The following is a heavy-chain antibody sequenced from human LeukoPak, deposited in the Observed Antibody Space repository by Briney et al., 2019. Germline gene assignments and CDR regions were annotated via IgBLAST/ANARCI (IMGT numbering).Heavy chain of an antibody. CDR1: GYTFTGYY. Sequence: ASVKVSCKASGYTFTGYYMHWVRQAPGQGLEWMGWINPNSGNTGYAQKFQGRVTITRNTSISTAYMELSSLRSEDTAVYYCARGQIKRFLEWTYYYYYMDVWGKGTTVTVSS. V-gene: IGHV1-8*03. CDR3: ARGQIKRFLEWTYYYYYMDV. D-gene: IGHD3-3*01. CDR2: INPNSGNT. J-gene: IGHJ6*03.